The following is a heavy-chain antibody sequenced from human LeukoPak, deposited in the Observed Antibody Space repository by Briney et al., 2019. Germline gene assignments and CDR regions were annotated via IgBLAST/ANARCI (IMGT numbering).Heavy chain of an antibody. V-gene: IGHV5-51*01. J-gene: IGHJ4*02. D-gene: IGHD3-10*01. CDR2: INPGDFNT. Sequence: EALKISCKGSGYSFTSYWISWVRQMPRKGLEWIGIINPGDFNTRYRPSFQGQVTISADKSISTAYLQWSSLKASDTAMYYCARSASWFHPVAYWGQGTLVTVSS. CDR1: GYSFTSYW. CDR3: ARSASWFHPVAY.